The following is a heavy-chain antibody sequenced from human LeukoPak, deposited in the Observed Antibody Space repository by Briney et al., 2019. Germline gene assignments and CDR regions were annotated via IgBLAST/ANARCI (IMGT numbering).Heavy chain of an antibody. Sequence: ASVKVSCKASGYTFTSYFMHWVRQATGQGLEWMGMINPNSGNTSYAQKFQGRVTMTRDTSTSTVYMELSSLRSEDTAVYYCARTAGRTFDDWGQGTLVTVSS. D-gene: IGHD6-6*01. J-gene: IGHJ4*02. CDR3: ARTAGRTFDD. CDR2: INPNSGNT. V-gene: IGHV1-46*01. CDR1: GYTFTSYF.